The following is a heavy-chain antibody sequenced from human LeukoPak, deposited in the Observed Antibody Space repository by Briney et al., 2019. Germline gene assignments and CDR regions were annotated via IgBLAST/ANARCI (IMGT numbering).Heavy chain of an antibody. CDR1: GFTFSSYA. V-gene: IGHV3-23*01. D-gene: IGHD3-10*01. J-gene: IGHJ4*02. Sequence: GGSLRLSCAASGFTFSSYAMGWVRQAPGKGLEWLSAITGTGGVTYYADSVKGRLTISRDSSKTTLYPQMNSLRAEDTAVYYCAKEVSGSGSYYGGNDYWGQGTLVIVSS. CDR3: AKEVSGSGSYYGGNDY. CDR2: ITGTGGVT.